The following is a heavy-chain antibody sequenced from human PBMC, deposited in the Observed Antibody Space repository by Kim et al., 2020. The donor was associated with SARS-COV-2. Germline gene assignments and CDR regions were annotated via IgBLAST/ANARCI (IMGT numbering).Heavy chain of an antibody. Sequence: GGSLRLSCAASGFTFNSYAMSWVRKAPGKGLEWVSGIRGSGDRTSYADSVKGRFTISRDNSRNTLYLQMDSLRAEDTAVYYCAKVSSGSSGWFEYFHHWGQGTLVTVSS. D-gene: IGHD6-19*01. CDR3: AKVSSGSSGWFEYFHH. V-gene: IGHV3-23*01. CDR2: IRGSGDRT. CDR1: GFTFNSYA. J-gene: IGHJ1*01.